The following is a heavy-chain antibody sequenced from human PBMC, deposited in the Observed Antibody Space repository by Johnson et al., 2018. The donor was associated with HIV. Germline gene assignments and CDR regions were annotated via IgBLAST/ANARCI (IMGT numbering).Heavy chain of an antibody. D-gene: IGHD6-6*01. CDR2: ISYDGSNK. CDR1: GFTFSRCG. CDR3: AKALEGASSDHSPHDAFDI. V-gene: IGHV3-30*18. Sequence: QVQLVESGGGVVQPGRSLRLSCIASGFTFSRCGMHWVRQAPGKGLEWVALISYDGSNKYYADSVKGRFTISRDNSKNTLFLQMNSLRAEDTAVYYCAKALEGASSDHSPHDAFDIWGQGTMVTVSS. J-gene: IGHJ3*02.